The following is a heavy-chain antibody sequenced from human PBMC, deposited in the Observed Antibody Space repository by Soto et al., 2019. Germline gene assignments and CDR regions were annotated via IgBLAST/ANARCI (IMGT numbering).Heavy chain of an antibody. CDR2: ISYDGSNK. D-gene: IGHD4-17*01. J-gene: IGHJ4*02. V-gene: IGHV3-30-3*01. CDR3: ARADYGGDYFDY. Sequence: QVQLVESGGGVVQPGRSLRLSCAASGFTFRSYAMHWVRQAPGKGVEWVAVISYDGSNKYYTDSVKGRLTISRDNPKNTLYLQMNSLRAEDTAEYYRARADYGGDYFDYWGQGTLVTVSS. CDR1: GFTFRSYA.